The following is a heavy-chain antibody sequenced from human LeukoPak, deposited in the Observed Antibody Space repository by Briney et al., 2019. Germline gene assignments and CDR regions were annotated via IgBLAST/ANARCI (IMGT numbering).Heavy chain of an antibody. D-gene: IGHD4-17*01. CDR3: ASLIYGDYSY. CDR2: TRNKANSYTT. V-gene: IGHV3-72*01. CDR1: GFTFSDHY. J-gene: IGHJ4*02. Sequence: PGGSLRLSCAASGFTFSDHYMDWVRQAPGKGLEWVGRTRNKANSYTTEYAASVKGRFTISRDDSKNSLYLQMTSLKTEDTAVYYCASLIYGDYSYWGQGTLVTVSS.